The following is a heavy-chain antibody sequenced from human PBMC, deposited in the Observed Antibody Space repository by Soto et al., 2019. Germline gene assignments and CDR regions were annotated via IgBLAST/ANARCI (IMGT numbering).Heavy chain of an antibody. J-gene: IGHJ4*02. D-gene: IGHD1-26*01. CDR2: INPKSGGT. CDR1: GYTFTVYY. V-gene: IGHV1-2*02. CDR3: ARDLAKGGGSAGFDY. Sequence: GASVKVSCKASGYTFTVYYMHWVRQAPGQGLEWMGWINPKSGGTMYQQKFQGRVTMTWDTSISTAYMALTRLRSDDTAVYYCARDLAKGGGSAGFDYWGQGTLVTVSS.